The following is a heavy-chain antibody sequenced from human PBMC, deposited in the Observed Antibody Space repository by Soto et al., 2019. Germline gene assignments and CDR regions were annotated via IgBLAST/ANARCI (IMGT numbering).Heavy chain of an antibody. CDR2: IYPGDSDT. D-gene: IGHD4-17*01. V-gene: IGHV5-51*01. Sequence: VSLKISCQGSGYSFTAYWIGWVRQMPGKGLEWMGIIYPGDSDTTYSPSFQGQVTISADKSISTAYLQWSSLKASDTAMYYCARSYYGDYKYYFDYWGQGTLVTVSS. J-gene: IGHJ4*02. CDR3: ARSYYGDYKYYFDY. CDR1: GYSFTAYW.